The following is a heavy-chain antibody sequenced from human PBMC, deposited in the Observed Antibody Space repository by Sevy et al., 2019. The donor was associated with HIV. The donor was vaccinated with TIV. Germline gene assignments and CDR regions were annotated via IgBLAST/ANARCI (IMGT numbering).Heavy chain of an antibody. CDR2: IFYSGSP. D-gene: IGHD3-22*01. Sequence: SETLSLTCTVSSGSISSSTYYWAWIRQPPGKGLEWIGSIFYSGSPYYNPSLQSRLTISVDTSKNQFSLKLSSVTAADTAAYYCASHNYSDRSGYYYPVWFDYWGRGTLVTVSS. V-gene: IGHV4-39*01. J-gene: IGHJ4*02. CDR3: ASHNYSDRSGYYYPVWFDY. CDR1: SGSISSSTYY.